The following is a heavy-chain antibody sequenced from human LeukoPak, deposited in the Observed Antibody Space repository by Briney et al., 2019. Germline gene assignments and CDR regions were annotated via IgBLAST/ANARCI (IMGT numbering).Heavy chain of an antibody. D-gene: IGHD3-22*01. Sequence: GGSLRLSCAASGFTFSSYGLHWVRQAPGKGLEWVAFIRHDGSNKYYADSVKGRFTISRDNSNNTLYLQMNSLRAEDTAVYYCAKDYDSSGYYPSDYWGQGTLVTVSS. CDR3: AKDYDSSGYYPSDY. CDR1: GFTFSSYG. J-gene: IGHJ4*02. CDR2: IRHDGSNK. V-gene: IGHV3-30*02.